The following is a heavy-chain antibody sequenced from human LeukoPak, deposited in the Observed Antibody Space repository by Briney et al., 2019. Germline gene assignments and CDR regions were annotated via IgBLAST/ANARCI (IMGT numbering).Heavy chain of an antibody. D-gene: IGHD3-3*01. CDR3: ARDRRAPYYGFRSGYIDHYYTDV. Sequence: QSGGSLRLSCAASGFTFSSYWMSWVRQAPGKGLEWVANIKQDGSEKYYVDSVKGRFTISRDNAKNSLYLQMNSLRAEDTAVYYCARDRRAPYYGFRSGYIDHYYTDVWGKGTTVTVSS. CDR2: IKQDGSEK. J-gene: IGHJ6*03. V-gene: IGHV3-7*01. CDR1: GFTFSSYW.